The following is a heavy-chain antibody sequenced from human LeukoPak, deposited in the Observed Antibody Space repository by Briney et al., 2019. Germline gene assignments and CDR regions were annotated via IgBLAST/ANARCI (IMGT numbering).Heavy chain of an antibody. J-gene: IGHJ4*02. V-gene: IGHV4-61*02. CDR2: IYTSGST. Sequence: PSETLSLTCTVSGGSISSSAYYWGWLRQPAGKGLEWIGRIYTSGSTNYNPSLKSRVTISVDTSKNQFSLKLSSVTAADTAVYYCARVGGSSSFWGQGTLVTVSS. CDR1: GGSISSSAYY. D-gene: IGHD6-6*01. CDR3: ARVGGSSSF.